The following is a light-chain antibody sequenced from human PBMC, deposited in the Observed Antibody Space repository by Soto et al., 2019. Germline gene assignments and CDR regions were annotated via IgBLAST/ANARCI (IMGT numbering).Light chain of an antibody. CDR3: QVWDRSSNHAV. Sequence: SYELTQPPSVSVAPGQTARITCGGNNIGDKSVHWFQQKPGQAPVLVVYDDSDRPSGIPERIFGSNSGNTATLTISRVEAGDDADYYCQVWDRSSNHAVFGGGTQLTVL. CDR2: DDS. J-gene: IGLJ7*01. V-gene: IGLV3-21*02. CDR1: NIGDKS.